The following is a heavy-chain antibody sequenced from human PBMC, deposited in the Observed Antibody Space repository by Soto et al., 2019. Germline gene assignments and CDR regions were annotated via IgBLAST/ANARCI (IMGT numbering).Heavy chain of an antibody. CDR1: GFTFSNYW. CDR2: INSEGSSI. J-gene: IGHJ3*02. Sequence: EVQLVESGGGLVQPGGSLRLSCAASGFTFSNYWMHWVRQAPGKGLVWVSRINSEGSSISYADSVTGRFTISRDNAQNTLYLQMNSLRAEDTAVYYCARKANYGSGAFDIWGQGTMVTVSS. V-gene: IGHV3-74*01. D-gene: IGHD3-10*01. CDR3: ARKANYGSGAFDI.